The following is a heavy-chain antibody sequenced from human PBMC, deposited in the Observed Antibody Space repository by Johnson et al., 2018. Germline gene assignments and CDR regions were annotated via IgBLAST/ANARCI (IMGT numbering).Heavy chain of an antibody. Sequence: QLVQSGADVKKPGESLKISCKGSGYSFTSYWIGWVRQMPGKGLEWMGIIYPGDSDTRYSPSFQGQVTISADKSIGTADLQGSSRKASDTAMYYGARPRRTGTTVGVFGIWGQGTMVTVSS. J-gene: IGHJ3*02. D-gene: IGHD1-7*01. CDR3: ARPRRTGTTVGVFGI. CDR1: GYSFTSYW. V-gene: IGHV5-51*01. CDR2: IYPGDSDT.